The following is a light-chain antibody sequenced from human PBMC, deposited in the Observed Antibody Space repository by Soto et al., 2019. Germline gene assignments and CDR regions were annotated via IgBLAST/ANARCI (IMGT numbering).Light chain of an antibody. V-gene: IGKV3-20*01. J-gene: IGKJ1*01. CDR1: QSVRYNY. CDR2: GAS. Sequence: EIVLTQSPGTLSLSPGDTATLSCRASQSVRYNYLVWYQQKPGQAPRLLIYGASSRATGIPDRFSGSRSGTDFTLTISRLEPEDFAVYYCQHYDASRTFGQGTKV. CDR3: QHYDASRT.